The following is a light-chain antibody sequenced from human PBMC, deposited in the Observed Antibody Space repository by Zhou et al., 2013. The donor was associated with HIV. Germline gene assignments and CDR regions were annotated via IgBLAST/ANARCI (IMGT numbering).Light chain of an antibody. CDR1: QSVDSSY. V-gene: IGKV3D-15*01. Sequence: EIVMTQSPATLSVSPGERATLSCRASQSVDSSYLAWYQQKPGQAPRLLIYAASSRATGIPDRFSGSASGTEFTLTISSLQSEDFAVYYCQHYNNWPTFGQGTRLEIK. CDR2: AAS. J-gene: IGKJ5*01. CDR3: QHYNNWPT.